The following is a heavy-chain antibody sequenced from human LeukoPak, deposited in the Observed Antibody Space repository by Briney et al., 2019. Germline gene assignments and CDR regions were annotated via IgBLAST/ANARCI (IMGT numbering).Heavy chain of an antibody. D-gene: IGHD6-19*01. Sequence: ETLSLTCTVSGDSISSSSYYWGWIRQPPGKGLEWVSVIYSGGSTYYADSVKGRFTISRDNSKNTLYLQMNSLRAEDTAVYYCASESSGRLSDAFDIWGQGTMVTVSS. V-gene: IGHV3-53*01. CDR3: ASESSGRLSDAFDI. CDR1: GDSISSSSYY. J-gene: IGHJ3*02. CDR2: IYSGGST.